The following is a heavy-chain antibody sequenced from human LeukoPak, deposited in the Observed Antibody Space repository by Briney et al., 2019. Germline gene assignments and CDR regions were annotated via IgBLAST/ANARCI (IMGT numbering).Heavy chain of an antibody. CDR2: TRNKANSYTT. CDR1: GFTFSDHY. Sequence: GGSLRFSCAASGFTFSDHYMDWVRQAPGKGLEWVGRTRNKANSYTTEYAASVKGRFTISRDDSKNSLYLQMNSLKTEDTAVYYCARGYCSSTSCFYYYYYYMDVWGKGTTVTVSS. CDR3: ARGYCSSTSCFYYYYYYMDV. J-gene: IGHJ6*03. V-gene: IGHV3-72*01. D-gene: IGHD2-2*01.